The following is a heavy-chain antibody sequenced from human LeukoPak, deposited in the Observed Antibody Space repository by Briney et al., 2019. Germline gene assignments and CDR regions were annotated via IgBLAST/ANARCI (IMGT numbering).Heavy chain of an antibody. CDR3: ARAENYGRVPYYFDS. J-gene: IGHJ4*02. CDR1: AFTFSTYT. CDR2: ISSSSSYI. D-gene: IGHD3-10*01. Sequence: AGGSLRLSCAASAFTFSTYTMNWVRQTPGKGLEWVSSISSSSSYIFYADSVKGRFTISRDNAKHSLYLQMNSLRVEDTAMYYCARAENYGRVPYYFDSWGQGTLVTVSS. V-gene: IGHV3-21*01.